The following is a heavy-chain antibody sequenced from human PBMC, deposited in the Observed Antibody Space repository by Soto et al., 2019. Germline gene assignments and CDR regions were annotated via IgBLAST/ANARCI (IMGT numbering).Heavy chain of an antibody. CDR1: GGSISSGGYS. Sequence: PSETLSLTCALSGGSISSGGYSWSWIRQPPGKGLEGIGYIYHSGSTYYNPSLKSRVTISVDRSKNQFSLKLSSVTAADTAVYYCARGGNTHYYPSNSDYYYYAIDVWGQGTTVTVYS. J-gene: IGHJ6*02. CDR3: ARGGNTHYYPSNSDYYYYAIDV. D-gene: IGHD1-26*01. CDR2: IYHSGST. V-gene: IGHV4-30-2*01.